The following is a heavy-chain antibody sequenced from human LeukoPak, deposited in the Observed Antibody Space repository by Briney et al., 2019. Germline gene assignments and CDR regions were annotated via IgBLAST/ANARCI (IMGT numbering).Heavy chain of an antibody. CDR1: GFTFNRYG. CDR3: AKPHDYGDPYYFDY. D-gene: IGHD4-17*01. J-gene: IGHJ4*02. V-gene: IGHV3-30*18. Sequence: GGSLRLSCAASGFTFNRYGMHWVRQAPGKGLEWVAVITFDGKISYYADSVKGRFIISRDNSKNTLDLQMNSLRAEDTAVYYCAKPHDYGDPYYFDYWGQGTLVTVSS. CDR2: ITFDGKIS.